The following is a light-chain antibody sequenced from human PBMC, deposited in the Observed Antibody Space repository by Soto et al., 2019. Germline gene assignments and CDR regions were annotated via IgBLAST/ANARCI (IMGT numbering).Light chain of an antibody. J-gene: IGKJ1*01. CDR1: QSISSW. V-gene: IGKV1-5*01. CDR2: DAS. Sequence: DIQMTQSPSTLSASVGDRVTITCRASQSISSWLAWYKQKPGKAPKLLIYDASSLESGVPSSFSDSGSGTEFTLTISSLQPDDFVSNCGQQNNSYSLLWTFGKKNEDEIK. CDR3: QQNNSYSLLWT.